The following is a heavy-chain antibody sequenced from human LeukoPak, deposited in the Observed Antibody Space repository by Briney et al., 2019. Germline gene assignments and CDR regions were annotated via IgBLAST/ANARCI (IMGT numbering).Heavy chain of an antibody. J-gene: IGHJ4*02. CDR1: GFTFSSYS. CDR3: ARGGDTAMVDDY. CDR2: ISSSSSYI. D-gene: IGHD5-18*01. Sequence: PGGSLRLFCAASGFTFSSYSMNWVRQATGKGLEWVSSISSSSSYIYYADSVKGRFTISRDNAKNSLYLQMNSLRAEDTAVYYCARGGDTAMVDDYWGQGTLVTVSS. V-gene: IGHV3-21*01.